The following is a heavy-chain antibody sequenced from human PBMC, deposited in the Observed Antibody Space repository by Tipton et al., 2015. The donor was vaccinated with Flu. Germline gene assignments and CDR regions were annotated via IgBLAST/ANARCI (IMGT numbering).Heavy chain of an antibody. Sequence: SLRLSCAASGFTFSSYAMSWVRQAPGKGLEWVSAISGSGGSTYYADSVKGRFTISRDNSKNTLYLQMNSLRAEDTAVYYCAKFRGLRGAVAGNFDYWGQGTLVTVSS. CDR3: AKFRGLRGAVAGNFDY. CDR2: ISGSGGST. D-gene: IGHD6-19*01. J-gene: IGHJ4*02. CDR1: GFTFSSYA. V-gene: IGHV3-23*01.